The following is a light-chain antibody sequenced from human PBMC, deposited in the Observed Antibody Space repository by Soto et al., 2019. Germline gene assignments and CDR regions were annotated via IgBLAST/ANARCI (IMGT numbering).Light chain of an antibody. CDR3: ASYAASRTYV. CDR1: SDIGNYNL. Sequence: QSVLTQPASVSGSPGQSVTISCSGSDIGNYNLVSWYQHLPGRAPKLLIFEVTMRPSGISDRFSGSKSASTASLTISGLQAEDEGDYSCASYAASRTYVFGSGTKVTVL. J-gene: IGLJ1*01. CDR2: EVT. V-gene: IGLV2-23*02.